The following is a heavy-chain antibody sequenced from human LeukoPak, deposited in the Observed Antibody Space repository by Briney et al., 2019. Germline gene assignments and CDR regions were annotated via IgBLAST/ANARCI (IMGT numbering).Heavy chain of an antibody. J-gene: IGHJ6*03. Sequence: GGSLRLSCAASGFTFSDYYMSWIRQAPGKGLEWVSYISSSGSTIYYADSVKGRFTISRDNAKNSLYLQMNSLRAEDTAVYYCARGRYYDFWSGYKTNYYMDVWGKGTTVTVSS. V-gene: IGHV3-11*04. CDR3: ARGRYYDFWSGYKTNYYMDV. CDR1: GFTFSDYY. CDR2: ISSSGSTI. D-gene: IGHD3-3*01.